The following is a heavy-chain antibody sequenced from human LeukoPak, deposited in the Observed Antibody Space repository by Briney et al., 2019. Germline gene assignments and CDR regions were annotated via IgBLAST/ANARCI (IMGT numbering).Heavy chain of an antibody. CDR3: TTRLVPPFDYYYYGMDV. CDR2: IRSKANSYAT. Sequence: GGSLRLSCAASGFTFSGSAMHWVRQASGKGLEWVGRIRSKANSYATAYAASVKGRFTISRDDSKNTAYLQMNSLKTEDTAVYYCTTRLVPPFDYYYYGMDVWAKGPRSPSP. CDR1: GFTFSGSA. D-gene: IGHD6-6*01. V-gene: IGHV3-73*01. J-gene: IGHJ6*02.